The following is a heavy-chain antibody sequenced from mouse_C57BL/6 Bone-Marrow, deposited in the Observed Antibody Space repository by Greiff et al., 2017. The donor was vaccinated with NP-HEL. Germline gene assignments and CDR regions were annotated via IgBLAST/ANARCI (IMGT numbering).Heavy chain of an antibody. Sequence: VKLQQSGAELARPGASVKLSCKASGYTFTSYCIRWVKQRTGQGLEWIGEIYPRSGNTYYNEKFKGKATLTVDKSSSTAYMELRSLTSEDAAVYFCARDGNYYGSSYWYFDVWGTGTTVTVSS. CDR1: GYTFTSYC. V-gene: IGHV1-81*01. CDR3: ARDGNYYGSSYWYFDV. J-gene: IGHJ1*03. CDR2: IYPRSGNT. D-gene: IGHD1-1*01.